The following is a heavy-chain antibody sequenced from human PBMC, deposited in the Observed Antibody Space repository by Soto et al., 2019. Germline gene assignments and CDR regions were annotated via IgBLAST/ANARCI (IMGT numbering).Heavy chain of an antibody. D-gene: IGHD3-16*01. CDR1: GGSISSGGYY. CDR2: NYYSGIT. V-gene: IGHV4-31*03. Sequence: SETLSLTCTVSGGSISSGGYYWTWIRQHPGKGLEWIGYNYYSGITYYNPSLKSRVTISLDTSKNQFSLKLSSVTAADTALYYCAKARLWGGDGYNSYYYNAMDVWGQGTTVTVSS. J-gene: IGHJ6*02. CDR3: AKARLWGGDGYNSYYYNAMDV.